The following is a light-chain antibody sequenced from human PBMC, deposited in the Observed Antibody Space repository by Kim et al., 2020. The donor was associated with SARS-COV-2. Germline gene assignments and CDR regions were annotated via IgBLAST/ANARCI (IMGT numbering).Light chain of an antibody. CDR2: YDS. Sequence: SSELTQPPSMSVAPGKTARITCGGNNIGSKSVHWYQQKPGQAPVLVIYYDSDRPSGIPERFSGSNSGNTATLTISRVEAGDEADYYCQVWDSSSDHSWVF. CDR1: NIGSKS. V-gene: IGLV3-21*04. J-gene: IGLJ3*02. CDR3: QVWDSSSDHSWV.